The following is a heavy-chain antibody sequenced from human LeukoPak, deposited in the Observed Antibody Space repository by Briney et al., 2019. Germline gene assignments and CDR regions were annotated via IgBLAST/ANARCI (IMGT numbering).Heavy chain of an antibody. CDR1: GFTFSSYS. CDR2: ISSSSSFI. CDR3: ASPGEGFRHQYYFDY. J-gene: IGHJ4*02. V-gene: IGHV3-21*06. D-gene: IGHD7-27*01. Sequence: GGSLRLSCAASGFTFSSYSMNWVRQAPGKGLEWVSSISSSSSFIYYADSVKGRFTISRDNAKNSLYLQMNSLRAEDTAVYYCASPGEGFRHQYYFDYWGQGTLVTVSS.